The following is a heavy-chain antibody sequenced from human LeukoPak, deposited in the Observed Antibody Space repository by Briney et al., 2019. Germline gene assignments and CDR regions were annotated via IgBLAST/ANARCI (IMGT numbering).Heavy chain of an antibody. CDR3: AKDEMATISYYFDY. Sequence: PGGSLRLSCAASGFTFSSYAMSWVRQAPGKGLEWVSAISGSGGSTYYADSVKGRFTISRDNSKNTLYLQMNSLGAEDTAVYYCAKDEMATISYYFDYWGQGTLVTVSS. CDR2: ISGSGGST. J-gene: IGHJ4*02. D-gene: IGHD5-24*01. V-gene: IGHV3-23*01. CDR1: GFTFSSYA.